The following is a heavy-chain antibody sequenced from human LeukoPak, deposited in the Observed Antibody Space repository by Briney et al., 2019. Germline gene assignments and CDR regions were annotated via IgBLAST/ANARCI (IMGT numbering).Heavy chain of an antibody. J-gene: IGHJ4*02. Sequence: GSLRLSCAASGFTFSSYSMNWVRQAPGKGLEWVSSISSSSSYIYYADSVKGRFTISRDNAKNSLYLQMNSLRAEDTAVYYCARGDYGDYPVDYWGQGTLVTVSS. V-gene: IGHV3-21*01. CDR3: ARGDYGDYPVDY. CDR2: ISSSSSYI. CDR1: GFTFSSYS. D-gene: IGHD4-17*01.